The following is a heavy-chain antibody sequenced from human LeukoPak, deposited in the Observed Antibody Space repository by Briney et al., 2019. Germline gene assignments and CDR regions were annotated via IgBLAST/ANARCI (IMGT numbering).Heavy chain of an antibody. CDR2: IYHSGNT. V-gene: IGHV4-4*02. D-gene: IGHD3-10*01. CDR1: GGSISSSNW. J-gene: IGHJ3*02. CDR3: AKSNGYGLIDI. Sequence: SETLSLTCAVSGGSISSSNWWSWVRQPPGKGLEWSGGIYHSGNTNYNPSLKSRVTISLDKSKNQFSLKLRSVTAADTAVYYCAKSNGYGLIDIWGQGTMVTVSS.